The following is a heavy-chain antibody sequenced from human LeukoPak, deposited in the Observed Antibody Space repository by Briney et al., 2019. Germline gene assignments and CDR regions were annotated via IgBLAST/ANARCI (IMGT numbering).Heavy chain of an antibody. V-gene: IGHV3-33*01. Sequence: GRSLRLSSAASGFTFSSYGMHWVRQAPGKGLEWVAVIWYDGSNKYYADSVKGRFTISRDNSKNTLLLQLNSLRAEDTAVYYCARDPDDYGDYSYFVCWGPGTLVTVSS. CDR3: ARDPDDYGDYSYFVC. J-gene: IGHJ4*02. CDR1: GFTFSSYG. D-gene: IGHD4-17*01. CDR2: IWYDGSNK.